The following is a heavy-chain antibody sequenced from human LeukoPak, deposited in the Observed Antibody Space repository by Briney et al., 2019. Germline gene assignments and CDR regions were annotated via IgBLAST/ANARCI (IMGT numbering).Heavy chain of an antibody. CDR2: IYYSGST. D-gene: IGHD4-17*01. Sequence: PSETLSLTCTVSGGSISSYYWSWIRQPPGKGLEWIGYIYYSGSTNYNPSLKSRVTTSVDTSKNQFSLKLSSVTAADTAVYYCARTYGDYVPGYFDYWGQGTLVTVSS. J-gene: IGHJ4*02. CDR1: GGSISSYY. V-gene: IGHV4-59*01. CDR3: ARTYGDYVPGYFDY.